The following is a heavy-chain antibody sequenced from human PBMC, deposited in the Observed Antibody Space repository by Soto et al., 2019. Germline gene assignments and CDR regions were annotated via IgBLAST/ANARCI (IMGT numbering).Heavy chain of an antibody. V-gene: IGHV3-23*01. CDR2: ISGSGGST. CDR3: AKGPSSSWGFDY. Sequence: GGSLRLSCAASGFTFSSYAMSWVRQAPGKGLEWISAISGSGGSTYYADSVKGRFTISRDNSKNTLYLQMNSLRAEDTAVYYCAKGPSSSWGFDYWGQGTLVTVSS. D-gene: IGHD6-6*01. J-gene: IGHJ4*02. CDR1: GFTFSSYA.